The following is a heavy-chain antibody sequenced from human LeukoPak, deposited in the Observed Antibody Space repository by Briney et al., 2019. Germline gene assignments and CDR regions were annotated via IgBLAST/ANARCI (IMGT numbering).Heavy chain of an antibody. J-gene: IGHJ4*02. V-gene: IGHV3-33*01. CDR3: ARGPLDYGDSYYDY. CDR2: IWYDGSNK. Sequence: PGGSLRLSCAASGFTFSSYGMHWVRQAPGKGLEWVAVIWYDGSNKYYADSVKGRFTISRDNSKNTLYLQMNSLRAEDAAVYYCARGPLDYGDSYYDYWGQGTLVTVSS. CDR1: GFTFSSYG. D-gene: IGHD4-17*01.